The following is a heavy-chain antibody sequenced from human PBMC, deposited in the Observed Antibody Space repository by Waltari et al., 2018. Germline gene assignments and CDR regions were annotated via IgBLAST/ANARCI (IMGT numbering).Heavy chain of an antibody. J-gene: IGHJ3*02. CDR2: VSYDGSET. V-gene: IGHV3-30*03. Sequence: QVQLVESGGTVVRPGKTLRLSCVGSGFIFGRTGPPWVRQAPGKGLEWVAGVSYDGSETYYGDSVKGRFTISRDNSNNTLHLQMTSLRDEDTAIFYCARGPVDGTKRGAFDIWGQGTMVTVSS. CDR1: GFIFGRTG. CDR3: ARGPVDGTKRGAFDI. D-gene: IGHD1-1*01.